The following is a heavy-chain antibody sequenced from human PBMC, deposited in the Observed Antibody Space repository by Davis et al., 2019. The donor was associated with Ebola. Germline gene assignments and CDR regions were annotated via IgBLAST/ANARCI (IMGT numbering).Heavy chain of an antibody. D-gene: IGHD3-16*01. CDR3: AKGWGPYYYGMDV. CDR2: ISYDGSNK. J-gene: IGHJ6*02. Sequence: PGGSLRLSCAASGFTFSSYGMHWVRQAPGKGLEWVAVISYDGSNKYYADSVKGRFTISRDNSKNTLYLQMNSLRAEDTAVYYCAKGWGPYYYGMDVWGQGTTVTVSS. V-gene: IGHV3-30*18. CDR1: GFTFSSYG.